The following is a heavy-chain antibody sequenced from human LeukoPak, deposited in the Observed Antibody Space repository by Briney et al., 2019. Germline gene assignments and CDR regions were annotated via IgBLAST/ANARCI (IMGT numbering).Heavy chain of an antibody. Sequence: GGSLRLSCAASGFTFSSYAMSWVRQAPGKGLEWVSAISGSGGSTYYADSVKGRFTISRDNSKNTPHLQMNSLRAEDTAVYYCAKGAYYDSSGSFDYWGQGTLVTVSS. J-gene: IGHJ4*02. V-gene: IGHV3-23*01. CDR1: GFTFSSYA. D-gene: IGHD3-22*01. CDR2: ISGSGGST. CDR3: AKGAYYDSSGSFDY.